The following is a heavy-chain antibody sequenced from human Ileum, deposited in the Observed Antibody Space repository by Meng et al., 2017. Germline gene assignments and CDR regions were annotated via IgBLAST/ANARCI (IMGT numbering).Heavy chain of an antibody. V-gene: IGHV3-7*01. CDR1: GFTFSSYW. CDR3: AREPQKYYYDSSGYFH. J-gene: IGHJ4*02. D-gene: IGHD3-22*01. Sequence: GGSLRLSCAASGFTFSSYWMSWVRQAPGKGLEWVANIKPDGSEKYYVDSVKGRFTISRDNAKNSLYLQMNSLRAEDTAVYYCAREPQKYYYDSSGYFHWGQGTLVTVSS. CDR2: IKPDGSEK.